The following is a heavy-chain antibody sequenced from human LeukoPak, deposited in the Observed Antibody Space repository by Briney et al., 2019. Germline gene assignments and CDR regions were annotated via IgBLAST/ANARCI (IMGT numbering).Heavy chain of an antibody. D-gene: IGHD3-10*01. CDR3: VRGRGSGSYYDY. J-gene: IGHJ4*02. V-gene: IGHV3-74*01. CDR1: GFTFSSYW. CDR2: ITTDGSTT. Sequence: GGSLRLSCAASGFTFSSYWMHWVRQAPGKGLVWVSRITTDGSTTNYADSVKGRFTISRDNAKNTLYLQMNSLRAEDTAVYYCVRGRGSGSYYDYWGQGTLATVSS.